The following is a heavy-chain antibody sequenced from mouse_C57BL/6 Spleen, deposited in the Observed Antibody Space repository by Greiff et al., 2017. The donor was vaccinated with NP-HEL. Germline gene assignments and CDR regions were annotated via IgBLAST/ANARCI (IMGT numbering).Heavy chain of an antibody. CDR1: GFTFSSYG. J-gene: IGHJ2*01. V-gene: IGHV5-6*01. D-gene: IGHD1-1*01. Sequence: EVKLVESGGDLVKPGGSLKLSCAASGFTFSSYGMSWVRQTPDKRLEWVATISSGGSYTYYPDSVKGRFTISRDNAKNTLYLQMSSLKSEDTAMYYCARPLITTVVEDFDYWGQGTTLTVSS. CDR3: ARPLITTVVEDFDY. CDR2: ISSGGSYT.